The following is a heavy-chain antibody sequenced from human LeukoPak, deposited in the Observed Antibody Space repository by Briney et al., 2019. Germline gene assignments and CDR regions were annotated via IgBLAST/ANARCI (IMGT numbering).Heavy chain of an antibody. Sequence: GESLKISCAASGLTFSGSAMHWVRQASGKGLEWVGRIRSKANSYATAYAASVKGRFTISRDDSKNTAYLQMNSLKTEDTAVYYCTRQGSGFWSGYDDYYYYYMDVWGKGTTVTVSS. CDR1: GLTFSGSA. D-gene: IGHD3-3*01. CDR2: IRSKANSYAT. V-gene: IGHV3-73*01. J-gene: IGHJ6*03. CDR3: TRQGSGFWSGYDDYYYYYMDV.